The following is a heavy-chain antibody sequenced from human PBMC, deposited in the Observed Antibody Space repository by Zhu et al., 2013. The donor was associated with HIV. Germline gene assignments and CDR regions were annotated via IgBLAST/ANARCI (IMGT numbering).Heavy chain of an antibody. Sequence: GRVTITRNTSISTAYMELSSLRSEDTAVYYCARTRGGSVDYWGQGTLVTVSS. J-gene: IGHJ4*02. D-gene: IGHD2-15*01. CDR3: ARTRGGSVDY. V-gene: IGHV1-8*03.